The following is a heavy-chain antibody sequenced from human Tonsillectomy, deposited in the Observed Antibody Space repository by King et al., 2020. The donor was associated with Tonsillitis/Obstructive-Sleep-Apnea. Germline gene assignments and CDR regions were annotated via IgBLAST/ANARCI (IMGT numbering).Heavy chain of an antibody. V-gene: IGHV3-30*01. Sequence: VQLVESGGGVVQPGRSLRLSCAASGFTFSSYAMHWVRQAPGKGLEWVAVISYDGSNKYYADSVKGRFTISRANSKNTLYLQMNSLRAEDNAVYYCARTQGGDDIVLVAEQQTLNDAFDIWGQGTMVTVSS. CDR3: ARTQGGDDIVLVAEQQTLNDAFDI. J-gene: IGHJ3*02. CDR2: ISYDGSNK. D-gene: IGHD2-8*02. CDR1: GFTFSSYA.